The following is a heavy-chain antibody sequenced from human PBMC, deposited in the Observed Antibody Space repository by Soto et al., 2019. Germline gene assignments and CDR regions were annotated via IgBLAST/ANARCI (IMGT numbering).Heavy chain of an antibody. V-gene: IGHV1-69*01. J-gene: IGHJ6*02. CDR2: IIPIFGTA. D-gene: IGHD2-21*01. Sequence: QGQLMQSGAEVKKPGSSVKVSCKASGGTFSSYAISWVRQAPGQGLEWMGGIIPIFGTANYAQKFQGRVTITADESTSTAYMELSSLRSEDTAVYYCARDSPHYRSAYYGMDVWGQGTTVTVSS. CDR1: GGTFSSYA. CDR3: ARDSPHYRSAYYGMDV.